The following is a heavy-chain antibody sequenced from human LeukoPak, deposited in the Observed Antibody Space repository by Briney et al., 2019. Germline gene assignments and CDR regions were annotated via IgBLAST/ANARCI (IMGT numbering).Heavy chain of an antibody. CDR2: ISRSSSTI. D-gene: IGHD3-22*01. CDR1: GFTFSSYS. J-gene: IGHJ4*02. Sequence: PGGSLSLSCAASGFTFSSYSMTWVRQAPGKGLEWVSYISRSSSTIYYADSVKGRFTISRDNAKNSLYLQMNSLRAEDTAVYYCARDFSDDSSGYYGELDYWGQGTLVTVSS. CDR3: ARDFSDDSSGYYGELDY. V-gene: IGHV3-48*01.